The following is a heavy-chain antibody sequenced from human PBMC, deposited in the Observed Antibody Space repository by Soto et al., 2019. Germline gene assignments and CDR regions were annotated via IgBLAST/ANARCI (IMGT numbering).Heavy chain of an antibody. V-gene: IGHV3-23*01. CDR1: GFTFSSYA. D-gene: IGHD3-3*01. J-gene: IGHJ3*02. Sequence: PGGSLRLSCAASGFTFSSYAMSWVRQAPGKGLEWVSAISGSGGSTYYADSVKGRFTISRDNSKNTLYLQMNSLRAEDTAVYYCAKSFTIFGVVTLFGLFDIWGQGTMVTVSS. CDR2: ISGSGGST. CDR3: AKSFTIFGVVTLFGLFDI.